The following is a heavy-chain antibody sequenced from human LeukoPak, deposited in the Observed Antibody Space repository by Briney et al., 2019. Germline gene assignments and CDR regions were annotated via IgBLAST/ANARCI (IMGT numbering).Heavy chain of an antibody. V-gene: IGHV1-2*02. CDR1: GYTFTAYY. D-gene: IGHD6-13*01. J-gene: IGHJ4*02. CDR2: IIPNSGGA. Sequence: GASVKVSCKASGYTFTAYYIHWVRQAPEGLEWMGWIIPNSGGANYAQKFQGRVTMTRDTSISTAYMELSRLRSDDTAVYYCAILGYSSSFDYWGQGTLVTVSS. CDR3: AILGYSSSFDY.